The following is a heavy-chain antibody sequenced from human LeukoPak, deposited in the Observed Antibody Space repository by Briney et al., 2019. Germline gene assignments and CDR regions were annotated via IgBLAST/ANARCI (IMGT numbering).Heavy chain of an antibody. V-gene: IGHV5-51*01. CDR3: ARSAAVYCSSTSCYTDTYYYYYMDV. CDR2: IYPGDSDT. D-gene: IGHD2-2*02. J-gene: IGHJ6*03. Sequence: GESLKISCKGPGYSFTSYWIGWVRQMPGKGLEWMGIIYPGDSDTRYSPSFQGQVTISADKSISTAYLQWSSLKASDTAMYYCARSAAVYCSSTSCYTDTYYYYYMDVWGKGTTVTVSS. CDR1: GYSFTSYW.